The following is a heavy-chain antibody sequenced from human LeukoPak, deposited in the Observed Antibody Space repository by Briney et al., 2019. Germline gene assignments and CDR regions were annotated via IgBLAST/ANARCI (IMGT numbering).Heavy chain of an antibody. CDR2: FDPEDGET. CDR3: ATDLGSYYARDY. CDR1: GYTLTELS. D-gene: IGHD1-26*01. Sequence: ASVKVSCEVSGYTLTELSMHWVRQAPGKGLEWMGGFDPEDGETIYAQKFQGRVTMTEDTSTDTAYMELSSLRSEDTAVYYCATDLGSYYARDYWGQGTLVTVSS. V-gene: IGHV1-24*01. J-gene: IGHJ4*02.